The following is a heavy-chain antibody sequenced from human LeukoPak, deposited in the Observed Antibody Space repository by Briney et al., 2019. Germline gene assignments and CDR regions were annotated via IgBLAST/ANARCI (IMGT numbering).Heavy chain of an antibody. V-gene: IGHV3-20*04. J-gene: IGHJ4*02. CDR1: GFTFSSYA. D-gene: IGHD3-10*01. CDR2: INWNGDRT. Sequence: GGSLRLSCAASGFTFSSYAMSWVRQAPGKGLEWVSGINWNGDRTGYADSVKGRFTISRDNAKNSLYLLMNSLRAEDTALYYCARSGYYGSGSYSDYWGQGTLVTVSS. CDR3: ARSGYYGSGSYSDY.